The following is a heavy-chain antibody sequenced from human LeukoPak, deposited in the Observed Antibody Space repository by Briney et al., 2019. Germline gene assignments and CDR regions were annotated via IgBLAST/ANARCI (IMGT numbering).Heavy chain of an antibody. D-gene: IGHD3-3*01. CDR1: GFTFSSYG. J-gene: IGHJ4*02. CDR3: ARDLYDFWSGYYLDY. CDR2: IWYDGSNK. Sequence: GGSLRLSCAASGFTFSSYGMHWVRQAPGKGLEWVAVIWYDGSNKYYADSVKGRFIISRDNSKNTLYLQMNSLRAEDTAVYYCARDLYDFWSGYYLDYWGQGTLVTVSS. V-gene: IGHV3-33*01.